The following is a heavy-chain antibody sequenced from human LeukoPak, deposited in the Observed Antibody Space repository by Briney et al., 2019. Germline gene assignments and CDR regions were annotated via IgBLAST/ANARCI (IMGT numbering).Heavy chain of an antibody. J-gene: IGHJ6*03. CDR3: AKDDYSANYYYYMDV. D-gene: IGHD4/OR15-4a*01. V-gene: IGHV3-30*02. Sequence: GGSLRLSCAASGFTFSSYWMHWVRQAPGKGLEWVAFIRYDGSNKYYADSVKGRFTISRDNSKNTLYLQMNSLRAEDTAVYYCAKDDYSANYYYYMDVWGKGTTVTISS. CDR1: GFTFSSYW. CDR2: IRYDGSNK.